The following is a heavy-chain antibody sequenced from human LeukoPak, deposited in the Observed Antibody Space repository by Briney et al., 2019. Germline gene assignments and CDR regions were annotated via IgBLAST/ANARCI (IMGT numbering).Heavy chain of an antibody. CDR3: AKDYCSGGSCYSGADY. CDR1: GFTFSSYA. Sequence: PGGSLRLSCAASGFTFSSYAMSWVRQAPGKGLEWVSVISGSGGSTYYADSVKGRFTISRDNSKNTVYLQMNSLRAEDTAVYYCAKDYCSGGSCYSGADYSGQGTLVTVSS. J-gene: IGHJ4*02. V-gene: IGHV3-23*01. CDR2: ISGSGGST. D-gene: IGHD2-15*01.